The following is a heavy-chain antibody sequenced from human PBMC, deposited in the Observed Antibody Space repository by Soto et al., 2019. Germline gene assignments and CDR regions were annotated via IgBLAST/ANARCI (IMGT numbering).Heavy chain of an antibody. V-gene: IGHV1-2*04. CDR1: GYTLTELS. CDR3: ARAGGAHYYYYMDV. Sequence: ASVKVSCTVSGYTLTELSMHWVRQAPGKGLEWMGCFDPKSGGTNYAQKFQGWVTMTRDTSISTAYMELSRLRSDDTAVYYCARAGGAHYYYYMDVWGKGTTVTVSS. CDR2: FDPKSGGT. J-gene: IGHJ6*03. D-gene: IGHD3-10*01.